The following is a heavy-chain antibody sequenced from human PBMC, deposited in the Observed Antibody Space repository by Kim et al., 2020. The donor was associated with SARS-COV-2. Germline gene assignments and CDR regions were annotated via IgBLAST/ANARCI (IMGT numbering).Heavy chain of an antibody. J-gene: IGHJ4*02. V-gene: IGHV3-30*02. Sequence: ADSVKGRFTISRDNSKNTLYLQMNSLRAEDTAVYYCAVREDYYGSGSPDYWGQGTLVTISS. CDR3: AVREDYYGSGSPDY. D-gene: IGHD3-10*01.